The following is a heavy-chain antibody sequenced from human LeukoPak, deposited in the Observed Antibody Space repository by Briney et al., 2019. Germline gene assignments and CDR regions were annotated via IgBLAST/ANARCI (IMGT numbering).Heavy chain of an antibody. CDR3: ARGLLYYYGSGSYRY. CDR2: INHSGST. V-gene: IGHV4-34*01. Sequence: SETLSLTCAVYGGSFSGYYWSWIRRPPGKGLEWIGEINHSGSTNYNPSLKSRVTISVDTSKNQFSLKLSSVTAADTAVYYCARGLLYYYGSGSYRYWGQGTLVTVSS. D-gene: IGHD3-10*01. J-gene: IGHJ4*02. CDR1: GGSFSGYY.